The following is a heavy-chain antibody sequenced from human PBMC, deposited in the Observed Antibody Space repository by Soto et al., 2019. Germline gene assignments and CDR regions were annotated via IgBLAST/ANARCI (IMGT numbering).Heavy chain of an antibody. V-gene: IGHV3-30*18. CDR1: GFTFRNFG. J-gene: IGHJ4*02. CDR3: AKAVPPFVVVTASDY. CDR2: ISYDGTNK. Sequence: GGSLRLSCAASGFTFRNFGMHWVRQAPGKGLEWVAVISYDGTNKYYADSVKGRFTISRDNSKNTLFLQINSLRAEDTAVYYCAKAVPPFVVVTASDYWDQGTLVTVFS. D-gene: IGHD2-21*02.